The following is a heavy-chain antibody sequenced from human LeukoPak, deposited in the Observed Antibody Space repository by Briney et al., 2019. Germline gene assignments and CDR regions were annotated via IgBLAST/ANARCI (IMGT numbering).Heavy chain of an antibody. CDR3: AKDRSDGSGSYRWAAFDY. Sequence: PGGSLRLSCAASGFTFSNHGMIWVRQAPGKGLAWVSAIGGSGSTTYYADSVKGRFTISRDNSKTTLYLQMNSLRAEDTAVYYCAKDRSDGSGSYRWAAFDYWGQGTLVTVSS. V-gene: IGHV3-23*01. CDR1: GFTFSNHG. J-gene: IGHJ4*02. D-gene: IGHD3-10*01. CDR2: IGGSGSTT.